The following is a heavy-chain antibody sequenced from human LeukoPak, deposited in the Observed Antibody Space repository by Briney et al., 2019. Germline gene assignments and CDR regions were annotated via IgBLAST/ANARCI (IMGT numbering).Heavy chain of an antibody. V-gene: IGHV4-34*01. Sequence: PSETLSLTCAVYGGSFSGYYWSWIRQPPGKGLEWIGEINHSGSTNYNPSLKSRVSISVDTSNNQFSLKLTSVTAADTAVYYCARRDSSSWDTYPIFDYWGQGTLVTVSS. CDR3: ARRDSSSWDTYPIFDY. CDR1: GGSFSGYY. J-gene: IGHJ4*02. CDR2: INHSGST. D-gene: IGHD6-13*01.